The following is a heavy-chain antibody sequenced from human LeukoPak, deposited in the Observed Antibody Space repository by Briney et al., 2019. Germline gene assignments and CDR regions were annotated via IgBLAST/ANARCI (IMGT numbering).Heavy chain of an antibody. CDR1: GFTVSNNY. D-gene: IGHD3-22*01. V-gene: IGHV3-53*01. J-gene: IGHJ4*02. Sequence: GGSLRLSCAASGFTVSNNYMSWVRQAPGKGLEWVSVIYAGGRTYYADSVKGRFTISRHNSKNTLYLQMNSLRVEDTAVYYCAREPLPDSSGYYVGDYWGQGTLVTVSS. CDR2: IYAGGRT. CDR3: AREPLPDSSGYYVGDY.